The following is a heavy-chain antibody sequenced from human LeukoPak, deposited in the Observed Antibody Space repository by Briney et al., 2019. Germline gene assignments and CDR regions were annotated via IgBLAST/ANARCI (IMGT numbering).Heavy chain of an antibody. V-gene: IGHV1-18*01. CDR1: GYTFTTYN. J-gene: IGHJ3*02. CDR3: ASLKNYYDSSGYLVTDAFDI. CDR2: ISGYNGNT. D-gene: IGHD3-22*01. Sequence: ASVKVSCKASGYTFTTYNINWVRQAPGQGLEWMGWISGYNGNTNYAQKLLGRVTMTTDTSTSTAYMELRSLKSDDTAVYYCASLKNYYDSSGYLVTDAFDIWGQGTMVTVSS.